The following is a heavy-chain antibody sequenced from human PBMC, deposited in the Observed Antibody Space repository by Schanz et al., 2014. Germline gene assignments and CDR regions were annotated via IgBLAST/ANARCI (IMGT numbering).Heavy chain of an antibody. Sequence: QVQLQESGPGLVKPSETLSLTCTVSAAFISRYYWSWVRQAPGKGLEWIGYVNYIGSTKYNPSLESRVPISADTSKKQFSLKMTSVTTADTAVYYCASTHWFGSGTTIVDYWGQGTLVTVSS. D-gene: IGHD3-10*01. CDR3: ASTHWFGSGTTIVDY. V-gene: IGHV4-59*01. CDR1: AAFISRYY. CDR2: VNYIGST. J-gene: IGHJ4*02.